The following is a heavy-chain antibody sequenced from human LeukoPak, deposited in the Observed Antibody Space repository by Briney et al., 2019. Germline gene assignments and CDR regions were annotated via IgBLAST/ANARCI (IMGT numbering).Heavy chain of an antibody. V-gene: IGHV3-7*01. CDR1: GFTFSKSW. CDR3: ARTVYDLRGQWLVPAFDS. Sequence: SGGSLRLSCAASGFTFSKSWMSWLRQTPEKGLEWVANIKEDGSAKYYVDSVKGRFTISRDNAKNSLYLQMSSLRVEDTAVYYCARTVYDLRGQWLVPAFDSWGQGTLVTVSS. D-gene: IGHD6-19*01. CDR2: IKEDGSAK. J-gene: IGHJ4*02.